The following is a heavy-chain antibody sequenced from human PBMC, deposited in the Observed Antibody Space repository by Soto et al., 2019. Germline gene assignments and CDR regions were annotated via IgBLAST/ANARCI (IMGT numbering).Heavy chain of an antibody. J-gene: IGHJ6*02. Sequence: PGGSLRLSCVASGFIFSNCWMHWVRQAPGMGLMWVSHINSDGSSTTYADSVKGRFTISRDNAKNTLYLQVNSLRAEDTAVYYCVRAIGHYGMDVWGRGTTVTVSS. D-gene: IGHD3-22*01. CDR2: INSDGSST. CDR1: GFIFSNCW. V-gene: IGHV3-74*01. CDR3: VRAIGHYGMDV.